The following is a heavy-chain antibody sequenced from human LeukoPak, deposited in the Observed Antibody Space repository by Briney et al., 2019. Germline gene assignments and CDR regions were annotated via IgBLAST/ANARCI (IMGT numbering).Heavy chain of an antibody. Sequence: SETLSLTGSGSGGSISRSTYYWGWIRQPPGKALEWIGSVYYDRSTYYNPSLKSRLTISVDMSKNQFSLNLGSVTAADTAVYSCARHWNYHYWGQGPLVPVSS. CDR2: VYYDRST. V-gene: IGHV4-39*01. CDR1: GGSISRSTYY. D-gene: IGHD1-7*01. J-gene: IGHJ4*02. CDR3: ARHWNYHY.